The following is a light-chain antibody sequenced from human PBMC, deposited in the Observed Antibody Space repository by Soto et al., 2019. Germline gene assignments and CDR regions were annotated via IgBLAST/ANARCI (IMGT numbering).Light chain of an antibody. CDR1: NIDVGIYGV. V-gene: IGLV2-14*01. CDR3: ISYTSEDVRYV. J-gene: IGLJ1*01. CDR2: KVS. Sequence: QSVLAQPASVSGAPGPSVTISCTGSNIDVGIYGVVSWYPHHPGRDPKLSVSKVSHRPSGVSTRFSGTKSGYTASLTISGLQSEDEADYYCISYTSEDVRYVFGTGTKVTV.